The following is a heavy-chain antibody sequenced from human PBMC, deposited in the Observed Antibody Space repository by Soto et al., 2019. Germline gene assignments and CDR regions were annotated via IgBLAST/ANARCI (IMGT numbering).Heavy chain of an antibody. CDR3: ARGDYAAYYYGMDV. CDR2: IYYSGST. V-gene: IGHV4-31*03. J-gene: IGHJ6*02. Sequence: LSLTCTVSGGSISSGGYYWSWIRQHPGKGLEWIGYIYYSGSTYYNPSLKSRVTISVDTSKNQFSLKLSSVTAADTAVYYCARGDYAAYYYGMDVWGQGTTVTVSS. D-gene: IGHD4-17*01. CDR1: GGSISSGGYY.